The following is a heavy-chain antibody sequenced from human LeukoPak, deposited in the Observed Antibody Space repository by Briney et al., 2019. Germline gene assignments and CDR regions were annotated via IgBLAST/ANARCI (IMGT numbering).Heavy chain of an antibody. V-gene: IGHV3-30*03. CDR2: ISSDGIDK. D-gene: IGHD5-12*01. Sequence: PGGSLRLSSSVSGVTFRNYGMQWVRQAPGKGLEWVAIISSDGIDKLYGASVKGRFTISRDDSKSTLYLQMNSLTAEDTAVYYCTTKVMRGNLGDDYDDWGQGTLVTVSS. CDR1: GVTFRNYG. CDR3: TTKVMRGNLGDDYDD. J-gene: IGHJ4*02.